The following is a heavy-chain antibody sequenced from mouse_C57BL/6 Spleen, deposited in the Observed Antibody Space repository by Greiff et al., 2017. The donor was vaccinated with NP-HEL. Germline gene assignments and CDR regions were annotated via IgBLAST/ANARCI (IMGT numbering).Heavy chain of an antibody. V-gene: IGHV3-6*01. D-gene: IGHD4-1*01. Sequence: VQLKESGPGLVKPSQSLSLTCSVTGYSITSGYSWNWIRQFPGNKLEWMGYISYDGSNNYNQSLKNRISITRDTSKNPFFMKLKSVTTEDTATYYCARDKKTEGYFDVWGTGTTVTVSS. CDR1: GYSITSGYS. CDR3: ARDKKTEGYFDV. J-gene: IGHJ1*03. CDR2: ISYDGSN.